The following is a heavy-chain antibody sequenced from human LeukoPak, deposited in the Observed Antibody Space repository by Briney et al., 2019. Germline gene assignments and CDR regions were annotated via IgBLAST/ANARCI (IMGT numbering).Heavy chain of an antibody. Sequence: SVTLSLTCTVSGGSISSSSYYWGWIRQPPGKGLEWIGSIYYSGSTYYNPSLKSRVTISVDTSKNQFSLKLSSVTAADTAVYYCRGDLGIDYWGQGTLVTVSS. V-gene: IGHV4-39*01. D-gene: IGHD3-16*01. J-gene: IGHJ4*02. CDR1: GGSISSSSYY. CDR3: RGDLGIDY. CDR2: IYYSGST.